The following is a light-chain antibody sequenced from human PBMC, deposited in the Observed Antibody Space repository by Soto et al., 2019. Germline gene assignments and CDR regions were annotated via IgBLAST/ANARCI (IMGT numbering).Light chain of an antibody. J-gene: IGLJ1*01. V-gene: IGLV1-40*01. CDR3: QSYDSRLSGSEV. CDR2: GNT. Sequence: QSLLTHPPSVSGAPGQRVTISCTGSSSSIGAGYDVQWYQQLPGTAPKLLIYGNTNRPSGVPDRFSGSKSGTSASLAISGLQAEDEADYYCQSYDSRLSGSEVFGTGTKVTVL. CDR1: SSSIGAGYD.